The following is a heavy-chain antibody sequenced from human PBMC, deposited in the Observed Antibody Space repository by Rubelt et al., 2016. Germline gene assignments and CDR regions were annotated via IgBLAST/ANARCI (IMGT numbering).Heavy chain of an antibody. V-gene: IGHV1-69*01. CDR3: ARELHCTNGSCQLDM. CDR2: ISPIFGTA. CDR1: GGTFSSYA. Sequence: QVQLVQSGAEVKKPGSSVKVSCKASGGTFSSYAISWVRQAPGQGLEWMGGISPIFGTANYAQKFQGRVTITAAESTSTAYMELSSLRSEDTAVYYCARELHCTNGSCQLDMWGPGTRVSVSS. J-gene: IGHJ3*02. D-gene: IGHD2-8*01.